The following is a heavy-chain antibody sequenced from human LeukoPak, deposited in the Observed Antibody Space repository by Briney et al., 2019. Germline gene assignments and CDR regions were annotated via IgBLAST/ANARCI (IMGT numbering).Heavy chain of an antibody. Sequence: GGSLRLSCAASGFTFSSYWMNWVRQAPGKGLEWVSVVGGDDATFYTDSVKGRFTISRDNSKNTLSLQMNSLRLEDTAVYYCAKDSRSRNGIYDPFDIWGQGTVVTVSS. CDR1: GFTFSSYW. J-gene: IGHJ3*02. V-gene: IGHV3-23*01. D-gene: IGHD2-8*01. CDR3: AKDSRSRNGIYDPFDI. CDR2: VGGDDAT.